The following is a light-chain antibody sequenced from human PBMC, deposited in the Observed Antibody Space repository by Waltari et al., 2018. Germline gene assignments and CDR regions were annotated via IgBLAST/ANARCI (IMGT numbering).Light chain of an antibody. CDR1: GSNIGAGCD. CDR2: GST. CDR3: QSYDTSLSVV. Sequence: QSVLTQPPSVSGAPGQRVTISCTGRGSNIGAGCDVHWYQQLPRAAPKLLSYGSTSRPLGVPARFFGSTSGTSASLAITGLQAEDEADYYCQSYDTSLSVVFGGGTKLTVL. V-gene: IGLV1-40*01. J-gene: IGLJ3*02.